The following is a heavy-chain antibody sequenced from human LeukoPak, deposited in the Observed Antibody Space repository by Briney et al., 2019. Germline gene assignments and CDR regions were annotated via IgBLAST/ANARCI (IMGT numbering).Heavy chain of an antibody. CDR2: IYHSGST. J-gene: IGHJ4*02. CDR1: GYSISSGYY. V-gene: IGHV4-38-2*01. CDR3: ATQVDSFDY. Sequence: PSETLSLTCAVSGYSISSGYYWGWIRQPPGKGLEWIGSIYHSGSTYYNPSLKSRVTISVDTSKNQFSLKLSSVTAADTAVYYCATQVDSFDYWGQGTLVTVSS. D-gene: IGHD2-21*01.